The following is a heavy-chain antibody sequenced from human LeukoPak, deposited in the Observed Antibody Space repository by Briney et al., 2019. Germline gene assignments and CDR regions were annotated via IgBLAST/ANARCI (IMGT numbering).Heavy chain of an antibody. V-gene: IGHV4-59*08. Sequence: SETLSLTCTVPGGSISSYYWSWIRQPPGKGLEWIGYIYYSGSTNYNPSLKSRVTISVETSKNQFSLKLSSVTAADTAVYYCVTNYGSGIPYWGQGPLVTVSS. CDR1: GGSISSYY. D-gene: IGHD3-10*01. CDR3: VTNYGSGIPY. J-gene: IGHJ4*02. CDR2: IYYSGST.